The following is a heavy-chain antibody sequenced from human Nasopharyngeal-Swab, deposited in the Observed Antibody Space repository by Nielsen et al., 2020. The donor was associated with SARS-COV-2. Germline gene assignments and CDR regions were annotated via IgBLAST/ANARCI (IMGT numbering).Heavy chain of an antibody. V-gene: IGHV1-18*01. Sequence: ASVKVSCKASGYTFTSYGISWVRQSPGQGLEWMGWISAYNGNTNYAQKLQGRVTMTTDTSTSTAYMELRSLRPDDTAVYYCARDSYSYCSGGSCTYYYYGMDVWGQGTTVTVSS. J-gene: IGHJ6*02. CDR3: ARDSYSYCSGGSCTYYYYGMDV. CDR1: GYTFTSYG. CDR2: ISAYNGNT. D-gene: IGHD2-15*01.